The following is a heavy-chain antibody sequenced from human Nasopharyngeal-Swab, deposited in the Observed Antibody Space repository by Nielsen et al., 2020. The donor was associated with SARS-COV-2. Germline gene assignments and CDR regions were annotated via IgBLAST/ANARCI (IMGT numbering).Heavy chain of an antibody. J-gene: IGHJ6*02. CDR2: ISSSSSYI. V-gene: IGHV3-21*01. CDR3: ATGAGTTIYYYYGMDV. Sequence: GESLKISYAASGFTFSSYSMNWVRQAPGKGLEWVSSISSSSSYIYYADSVKGRFTISRDNAKNSLYLQMNSLRAEDTAVYYCATGAGTTIYYYYGMDVWGQGTTVTVSS. CDR1: GFTFSSYS. D-gene: IGHD1-7*01.